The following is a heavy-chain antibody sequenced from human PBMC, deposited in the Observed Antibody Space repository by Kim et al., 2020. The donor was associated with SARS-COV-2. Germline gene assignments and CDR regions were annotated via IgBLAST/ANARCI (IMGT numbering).Heavy chain of an antibody. D-gene: IGHD3-3*01. CDR1: GFTFSSYW. J-gene: IGHJ4*02. Sequence: GGSLRLSCAASGFTFSSYWMHWVRQAPGKGLVWVSRINSDGSSTSYADSVKGRFTISRDNAKNTLYLQMNSLRAEDTAVYYCARPDYDFWSGYSYSEGFDYWGQGTLVTVSS. V-gene: IGHV3-74*01. CDR3: ARPDYDFWSGYSYSEGFDY. CDR2: INSDGSST.